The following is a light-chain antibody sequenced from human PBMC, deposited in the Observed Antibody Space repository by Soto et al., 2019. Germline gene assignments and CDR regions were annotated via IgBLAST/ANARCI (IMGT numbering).Light chain of an antibody. CDR2: DAS. V-gene: IGKV3-11*01. J-gene: IGKJ5*01. Sequence: EIVLTQSPATLSLSPGEIATLSCRASQSVSSYLAWYQQKPGQAPRLLIYDASNRATGIPARFSGSGSGTDFTLTISSIEPEDFAVYYCQQRSNWPPITFGQGTRLEMK. CDR1: QSVSSY. CDR3: QQRSNWPPIT.